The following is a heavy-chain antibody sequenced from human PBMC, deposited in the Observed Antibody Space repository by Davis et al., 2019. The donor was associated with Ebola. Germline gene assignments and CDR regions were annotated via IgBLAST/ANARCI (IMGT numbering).Heavy chain of an antibody. CDR1: GYTFTSYG. CDR3: AKGGIAARPRYYYYGMDV. J-gene: IGHJ6*02. V-gene: IGHV1-18*01. D-gene: IGHD6-6*01. Sequence: ASVKVSCKASGYTFTSYGISWVRQAPGQGLEWMGWISAYNGNTNYAQKLQGRVTMTTDTSTSTAYMELRSLRSDDTAVYYCAKGGIAARPRYYYYGMDVWGQGTTVTVSS. CDR2: ISAYNGNT.